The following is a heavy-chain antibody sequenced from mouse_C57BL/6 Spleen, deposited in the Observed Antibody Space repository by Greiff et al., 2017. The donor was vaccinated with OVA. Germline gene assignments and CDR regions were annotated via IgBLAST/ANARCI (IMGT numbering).Heavy chain of an antibody. CDR3: VSGDYGNYEDWYFDV. J-gene: IGHJ1*03. V-gene: IGHV1-69*01. Sequence: QVQLQQPGAELVMPGASVKLSCKASGYTFTSYWMHWVKQRPGQGLEWIGEIDPSDSYTNYNQKFKGKSTLTVDKSSSTAYMQLSSLTSEDSAVYYCVSGDYGNYEDWYFDVWGTGTTVTVSS. CDR2: IDPSDSYT. CDR1: GYTFTSYW. D-gene: IGHD2-1*01.